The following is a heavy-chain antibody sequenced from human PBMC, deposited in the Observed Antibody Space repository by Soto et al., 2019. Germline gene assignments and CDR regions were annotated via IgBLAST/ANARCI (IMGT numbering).Heavy chain of an antibody. CDR3: VRDQKYFRVNGNWFVS. CDR2: VSGNNGAS. D-gene: IGHD2-2*01. J-gene: IGHJ5*01. Sequence: ASVKVSCKASGYTSADFGISWVRQAPGQGLEWMGWVSGNNGASNPAPKVQGRITMTLDTSTGVSYMALRSLRSDDAAIYYCVRDQKYFRVNGNWFVSWGPGTLVTVSS. V-gene: IGHV1-18*04. CDR1: GYTSADFG.